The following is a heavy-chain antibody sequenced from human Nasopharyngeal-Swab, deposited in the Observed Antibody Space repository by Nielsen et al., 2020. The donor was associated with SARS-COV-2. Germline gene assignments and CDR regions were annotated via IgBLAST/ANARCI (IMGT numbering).Heavy chain of an antibody. CDR2: ISYDGSNK. CDR1: GFTFSSYA. D-gene: IGHD1-26*01. Sequence: GESLKISCAASGFTFSSYAMHWVRQAPGRGLEWVAVISYDGSNKYYADSVKGRFTISRDNSKNTLYLQMNSLRGEDTAVYYCARGRGGSYFSYFKYWGQGTLVTVSS. V-gene: IGHV3-30-3*01. CDR3: ARGRGGSYFSYFKY. J-gene: IGHJ4*02.